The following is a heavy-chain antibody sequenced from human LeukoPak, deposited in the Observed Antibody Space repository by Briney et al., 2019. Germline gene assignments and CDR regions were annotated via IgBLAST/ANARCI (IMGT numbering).Heavy chain of an antibody. CDR2: ISGSGGST. Sequence: PGGSLRLSCAASGFTLSSYAMSWVRQAPGKGLEWVSAISGSGGSTYYADSVKGRFTISRDNSKNTLYLQMNSLRAEDTAVYYCAAHNYGSGSYFDYWGQGTLVTVSS. CDR3: AAHNYGSGSYFDY. D-gene: IGHD3-10*01. V-gene: IGHV3-23*01. CDR1: GFTLSSYA. J-gene: IGHJ4*02.